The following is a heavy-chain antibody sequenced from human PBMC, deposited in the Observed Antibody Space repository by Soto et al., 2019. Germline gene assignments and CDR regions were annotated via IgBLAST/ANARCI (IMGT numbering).Heavy chain of an antibody. CDR3: ARDRRCSGGSCFDY. Sequence: GGSLRLSCAASGFTFSSYSMNWVRQAPGKGLEWVSSISSSSSYIYYADSVKGRFTISRDNAKNSLYLQMNSLRAEDTAVYYCARDRRCSGGSCFDYWGQGTLVTVSS. J-gene: IGHJ4*02. CDR2: ISSSSSYI. V-gene: IGHV3-21*01. D-gene: IGHD2-15*01. CDR1: GFTFSSYS.